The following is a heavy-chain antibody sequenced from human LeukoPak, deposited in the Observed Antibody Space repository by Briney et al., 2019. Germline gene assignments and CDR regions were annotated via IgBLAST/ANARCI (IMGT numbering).Heavy chain of an antibody. Sequence: PGGSLRLSCAASGFTFSNYAMHWVRQAPGKGLEWVAVISYDGSNKYYADSVKGRFTISRDNSKNTLYLQMNSLRAEDTAVYYCARGMAVADPFDYWGQGTLVTVSS. D-gene: IGHD6-19*01. CDR2: ISYDGSNK. CDR1: GFTFSNYA. J-gene: IGHJ4*02. V-gene: IGHV3-30-3*01. CDR3: ARGMAVADPFDY.